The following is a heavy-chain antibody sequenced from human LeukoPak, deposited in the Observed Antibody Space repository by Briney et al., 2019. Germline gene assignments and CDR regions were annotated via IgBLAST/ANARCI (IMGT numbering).Heavy chain of an antibody. J-gene: IGHJ6*03. V-gene: IGHV3-30*04. Sequence: GGSLRLSCAASGFTFSSYAMSWVRQAPGKGLEWVAVISYDGSNKYYADSVKGRFTISRDNSKNTLYLQMNSLRAEDTAVYYCARVRYSGSYESNMDVWGKGTTVTVSS. D-gene: IGHD1-26*01. CDR1: GFTFSSYA. CDR3: ARVRYSGSYESNMDV. CDR2: ISYDGSNK.